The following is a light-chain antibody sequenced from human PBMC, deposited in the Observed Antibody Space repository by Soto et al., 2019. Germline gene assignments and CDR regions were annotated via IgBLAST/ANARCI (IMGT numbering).Light chain of an antibody. Sequence: QSVLTQPASVSGSPGQSITISCTGTSSDVGSYNLVSWYQQYPGKAPKLMIYEGAKRPSGVSNRFSGSKSGNTASLTISGLQAEDEADYHCCSYAGGSTYVFGTGTKVTVL. V-gene: IGLV2-23*01. J-gene: IGLJ1*01. CDR1: SSDVGSYNL. CDR2: EGA. CDR3: CSYAGGSTYV.